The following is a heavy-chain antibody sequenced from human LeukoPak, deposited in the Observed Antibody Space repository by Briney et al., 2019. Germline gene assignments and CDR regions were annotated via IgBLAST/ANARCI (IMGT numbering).Heavy chain of an antibody. CDR2: IYTSGST. V-gene: IGHV4-61*02. Sequence: PSETLSLTCTVSGGSISTDSYYWNWIRQPAGKGLEWIGRIYTSGSTNYNPSLKSRVTMSVDTSKNQFSLKLSSVTAADTAVYYCARDCGSGCPSSRGYYYYYMDVWGKGTTVTISS. J-gene: IGHJ6*03. D-gene: IGHD6-19*01. CDR3: ARDCGSGCPSSRGYYYYYMDV. CDR1: GGSISTDSYY.